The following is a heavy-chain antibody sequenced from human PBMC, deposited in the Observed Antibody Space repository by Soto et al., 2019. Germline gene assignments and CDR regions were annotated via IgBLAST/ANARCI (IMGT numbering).Heavy chain of an antibody. CDR2: IIPIFGTA. D-gene: IGHD2-21*02. V-gene: IGHV1-69*01. Sequence: QVQLVQSGAEVKKPGSSVKVSCKASGGTFSSYAISWVRQAPGQGLEWMGGIIPIFGTANYAQKFQGRVTITADEPTSTAYLELSSLRSEDTAVYYCASPAGMVTARRGGMDVWGQGTTVTVSS. CDR3: ASPAGMVTARRGGMDV. CDR1: GGTFSSYA. J-gene: IGHJ6*02.